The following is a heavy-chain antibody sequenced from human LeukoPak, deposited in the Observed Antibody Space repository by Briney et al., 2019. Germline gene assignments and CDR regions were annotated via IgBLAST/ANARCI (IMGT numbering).Heavy chain of an antibody. J-gene: IGHJ2*01. CDR2: IWSDGSNT. V-gene: IGHV3-33*06. D-gene: IGHD4-17*01. CDR3: AKGETAVNWYFDL. Sequence: SGRSLRLSCAASGFPFSNYGMHWVRQAPGKGLEGVAVIWSDGSNTYYAGSVKGRFTISRDNSKNTLYLQMNSLRAEDTAVYYCAKGETAVNWYFDLWGRGTLVTVSS. CDR1: GFPFSNYG.